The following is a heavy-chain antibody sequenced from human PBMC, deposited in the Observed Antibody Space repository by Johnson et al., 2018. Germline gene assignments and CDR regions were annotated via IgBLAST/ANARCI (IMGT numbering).Heavy chain of an antibody. J-gene: IGHJ3*01. CDR1: GFIFTSYW. CDR3: TRGLYEA. V-gene: IGHV3-7*01. D-gene: IGHD3-10*01. CDR2: IKPDGSEK. Sequence: VRLVQSGGGLVQPGGSLRLSCAASGFIFTSYWISWVRQAPWKGLEWVANIKPDGSEKYYVDSVKGRFAISRDNAKNTLYLQMNNLRAEDTAVYYCTRGLYEAWGQGTMVTVSS.